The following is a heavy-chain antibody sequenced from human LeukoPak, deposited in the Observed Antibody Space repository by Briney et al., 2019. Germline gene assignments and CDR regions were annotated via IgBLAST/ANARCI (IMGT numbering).Heavy chain of an antibody. CDR2: INHSGST. Sequence: SETLSLTCAVYGGSFSGYYWSWIRQPPGKGLEWIGEINHSGSTNYNPSLKSRVTISVDTSKNQFSLKLSSVTAADTAVYYCARMDIVVVTATNPRPFDYWGQGTLVTVSS. CDR1: GGSFSGYY. D-gene: IGHD2-21*02. J-gene: IGHJ4*02. CDR3: ARMDIVVVTATNPRPFDY. V-gene: IGHV4-34*01.